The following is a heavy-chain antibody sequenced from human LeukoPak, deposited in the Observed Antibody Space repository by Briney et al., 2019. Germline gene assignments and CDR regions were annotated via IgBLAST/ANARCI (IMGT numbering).Heavy chain of an antibody. D-gene: IGHD3-22*01. CDR3: AGAPYHYDSSGRYYAQYYYYYYYMDV. Sequence: ASVKVSCKASGYTFTGYYMHWVRQAPGQGLEWMGWINPNSGGTNYAQKFQGRVTMTRDTSISTAYMELSRLRSDDTAVYYCAGAPYHYDSSGRYYAQYYYYYYYMDVWGEGTTVTVSS. J-gene: IGHJ6*03. CDR1: GYTFTGYY. CDR2: INPNSGGT. V-gene: IGHV1-2*02.